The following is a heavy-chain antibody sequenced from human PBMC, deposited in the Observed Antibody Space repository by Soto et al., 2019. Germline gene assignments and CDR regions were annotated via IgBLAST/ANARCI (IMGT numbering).Heavy chain of an antibody. J-gene: IGHJ4*02. CDR3: TRPPSGSYGDDFDY. Sequence: EVHLEESGGGLVEPGGSLKLSCKVSGFSFSDSAMHWVRQASGKGLEWVGHIRDKANHYATAYAASVKGRFVISRDDSQKTAYLQMSSLKADDTAVYCCTRPPSGSYGDDFDYWGQGTLVTVSS. D-gene: IGHD1-26*01. CDR2: IRDKANHYAT. V-gene: IGHV3-73*02. CDR1: GFSFSDSA.